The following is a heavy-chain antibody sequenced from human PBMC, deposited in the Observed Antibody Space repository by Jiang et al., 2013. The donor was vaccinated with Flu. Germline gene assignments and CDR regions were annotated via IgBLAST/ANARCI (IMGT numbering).Heavy chain of an antibody. D-gene: IGHD5/OR15-5a*01. J-gene: IGHJ3*02. Sequence: LLKPSETLSLTCTVSGGSISSSSYYWGWIRQPPGKGLEWIGSIYYSGSTYYNPSLKSRVTISVDTSKNQFSLKLSSVTAADTAVYYCARPRRLRGSSDAFDIWGQGTMVTVSS. CDR1: GGSISSSSYY. V-gene: IGHV4-39*01. CDR2: IYYSGST. CDR3: ARPRRLRGSSDAFDI.